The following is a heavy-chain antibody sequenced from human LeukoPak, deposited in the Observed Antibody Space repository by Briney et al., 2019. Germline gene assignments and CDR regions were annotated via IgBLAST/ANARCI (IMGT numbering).Heavy chain of an antibody. CDR1: GGSISSGSYY. CDR2: IYTSGST. J-gene: IGHJ4*02. V-gene: IGHV4-61*02. CDR3: ASDVDTAMAPSN. Sequence: SETLSLTCTVSGGSISSGSYYWSWIRQPAGKGLEWIGRIYTSGSTNYNPSLKSGVTISVDTSKNQFSLKLSSVTAADTAVYYCASDVDTAMAPSNWGQGTLVTVSS. D-gene: IGHD5-18*01.